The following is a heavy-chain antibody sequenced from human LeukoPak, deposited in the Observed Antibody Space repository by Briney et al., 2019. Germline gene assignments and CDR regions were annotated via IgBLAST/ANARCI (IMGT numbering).Heavy chain of an antibody. CDR2: IYHSGST. Sequence: PSETLSLTCTVSGGSISSGGYYWSWIRQPPGKGLEWIGYIYHSGSTYYNPSLKSRVTISVDRSKNQFSLKLSSVTAADTAVYYCARVPGPAAISWFDPWGQGTLVTVSS. J-gene: IGHJ5*02. V-gene: IGHV4-30-2*01. CDR1: GGSISSGGYY. CDR3: ARVPGPAAISWFDP. D-gene: IGHD2-2*01.